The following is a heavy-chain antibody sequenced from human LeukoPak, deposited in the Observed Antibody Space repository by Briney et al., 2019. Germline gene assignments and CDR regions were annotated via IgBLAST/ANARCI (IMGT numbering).Heavy chain of an antibody. CDR3: ARSDGDYHWYFDL. J-gene: IGHJ2*01. CDR1: GGSISSGGYY. D-gene: IGHD4-17*01. Sequence: PSETLSLTCTVSGGSISSGGYYWSWIRQHPGKGLEWFGYIYYSGSTYCNPSLKSRVTISVDTSKNQFSLKLSSVTAADTAVYYCARSDGDYHWYFDLWGRGTLVTVSS. V-gene: IGHV4-31*03. CDR2: IYYSGST.